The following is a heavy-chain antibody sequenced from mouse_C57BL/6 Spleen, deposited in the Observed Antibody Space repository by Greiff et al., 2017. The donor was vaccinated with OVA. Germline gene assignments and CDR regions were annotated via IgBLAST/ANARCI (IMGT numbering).Heavy chain of an antibody. V-gene: IGHV1-72*01. CDR2: IDPNCGGT. CDR3: ARERDYSNLFAY. CDR1: GYTFTSYG. Sequence: QVQLQQPGAELVKPGASVKLSCKASGYTFTSYGMHWVKQRPGRGLEWIGRIDPNCGGTNYNEKFKSKVTLTVDKSSSTAYMQLSSLTSEDSAVYYCARERDYSNLFAYWGQGTLVTVSA. J-gene: IGHJ3*01. D-gene: IGHD2-5*01.